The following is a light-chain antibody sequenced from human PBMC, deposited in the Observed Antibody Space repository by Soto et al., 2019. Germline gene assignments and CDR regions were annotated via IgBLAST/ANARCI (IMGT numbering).Light chain of an antibody. V-gene: IGLV1-51*01. CDR1: SSNIGNND. CDR3: GTWDSSLGAVV. Sequence: QTVVTQPPSVSAAPGQKVTISCSGSSSNIGNNDVSWYQQLPGTAPKLLLYDNNKRPSGIPDRFSDSKSGTSATLGITGLQTGDEGDYYCGTWDSSLGAVVFGGGTKLTVL. CDR2: DNN. J-gene: IGLJ2*01.